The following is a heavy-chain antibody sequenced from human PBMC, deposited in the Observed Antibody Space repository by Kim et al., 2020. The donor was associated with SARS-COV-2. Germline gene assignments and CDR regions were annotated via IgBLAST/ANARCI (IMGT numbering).Heavy chain of an antibody. CDR3: ASFRPYYGDYGHNMDY. J-gene: IGHJ4*02. CDR2: IIPIFGTA. Sequence: SVKVSCKASGGTFSSYAISWVRQAPGQGLEWMGGIIPIFGTANYAQKFQGRVTITADESTSTAYMELSSLRSEDTAVYYCASFRPYYGDYGHNMDYWGQGTLVTVSS. V-gene: IGHV1-69*13. D-gene: IGHD4-17*01. CDR1: GGTFSSYA.